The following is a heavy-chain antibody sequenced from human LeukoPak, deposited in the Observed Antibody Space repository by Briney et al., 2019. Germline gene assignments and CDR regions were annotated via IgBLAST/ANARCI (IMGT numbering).Heavy chain of an antibody. Sequence: SGTLSLTCAVYGGSFSGYYWSWIRQPPGKGLEWIGEINHSGSTNYNPSLKSRVTISVDTSKNQFSLKLSSVTAADTAVYYCARAGYYGSGSPLQIYYYGMDVWGQGTTVTVSS. CDR1: GGSFSGYY. CDR3: ARAGYYGSGSPLQIYYYGMDV. D-gene: IGHD3-10*01. CDR2: INHSGST. J-gene: IGHJ6*02. V-gene: IGHV4-34*01.